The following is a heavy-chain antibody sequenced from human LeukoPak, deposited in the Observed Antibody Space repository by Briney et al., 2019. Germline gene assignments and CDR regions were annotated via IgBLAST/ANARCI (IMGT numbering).Heavy chain of an antibody. D-gene: IGHD3-10*01. CDR2: ISYDGSNK. CDR1: GFTFSSYG. J-gene: IGHJ4*02. Sequence: PGGSLRLSCAASGFTFSSYGMHWVRQAPGKGLEWVAVISYDGSNKYYADSVKGRFTISSDNSKNTLYLQMNSLRAEDTAVYYCAKDWVQTDYWGQGTLVTVSS. CDR3: AKDWVQTDY. V-gene: IGHV3-30*18.